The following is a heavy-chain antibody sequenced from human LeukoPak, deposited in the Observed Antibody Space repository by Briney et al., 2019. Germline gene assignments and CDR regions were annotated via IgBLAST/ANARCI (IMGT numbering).Heavy chain of an antibody. CDR2: ISGSGGST. D-gene: IGHD3-10*01. J-gene: IGHJ4*02. CDR1: GFTFITYA. V-gene: IGHV3-23*01. Sequence: PGGSLRLSCVASGFTFITYAMSWVRQAPGKGLEWVLSISGSGGSTYYADSVKGRITISRDNSKNTLYLQMNSLRAEDTAVYYCATSSPMVRPDFDYWGQGTLVTVSS. CDR3: ATSSPMVRPDFDY.